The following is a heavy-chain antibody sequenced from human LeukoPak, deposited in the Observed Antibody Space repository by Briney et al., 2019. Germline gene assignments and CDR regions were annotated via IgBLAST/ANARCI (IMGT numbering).Heavy chain of an antibody. CDR2: IIPIFGTA. CDR3: ARSHLDFKWEPTFDY. CDR1: GGTFSSYA. Sequence: GASVKVSCKASGGTFSSYAISWVRQAPGQGLEWMGGIIPIFGTANYAQKFQGRVTITADKSTSTAYMELSSLRSEDTAVYYCARSHLDFKWEPTFDYWGQGTLVTVSS. V-gene: IGHV1-69*06. D-gene: IGHD1-26*01. J-gene: IGHJ4*02.